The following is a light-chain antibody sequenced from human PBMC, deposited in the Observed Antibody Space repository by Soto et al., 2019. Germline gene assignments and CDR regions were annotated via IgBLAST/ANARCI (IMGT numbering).Light chain of an antibody. CDR2: AAS. V-gene: IGKV1-12*01. CDR3: QQATSFPRT. J-gene: IGKJ1*01. CDR1: QSVSMW. Sequence: DIQMTQSPSTLSASVGDRVTITCRASQSVSMWLAWYQQKPGKTPRLLIYAASNLESGVPSRFSGSGSGTDFTLTISSLQPEDFATYYCQQATSFPRTFGQGTKVDIK.